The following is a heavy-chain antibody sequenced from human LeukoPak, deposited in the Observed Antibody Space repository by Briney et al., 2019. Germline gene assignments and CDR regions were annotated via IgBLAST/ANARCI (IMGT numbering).Heavy chain of an antibody. CDR2: IYYNGNT. CDR3: ARRSPLVVVTAAHYYDY. V-gene: IGHV4-59*08. Sequence: SETLSLTCSVSDGSINSYYWNWIRRPPGKGLEWIGYIYYNGNTNYSPSLKSRVTMSVDTSKNQFSLTLTAVTASDTAIYYCARRSPLVVVTAAHYYDYWGQGTLVTVSS. J-gene: IGHJ4*02. CDR1: DGSINSYY. D-gene: IGHD2-21*02.